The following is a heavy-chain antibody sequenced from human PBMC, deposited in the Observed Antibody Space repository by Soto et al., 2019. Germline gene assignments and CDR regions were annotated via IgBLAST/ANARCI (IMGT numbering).Heavy chain of an antibody. J-gene: IGHJ4*02. D-gene: IGHD3-3*01. Sequence: GGSLRLSCVASGFSFSSYAMNWVRQAPGKGLEWVSAISGSGGSTYYADSVKGRFTISRDNSKNTLYLQMNSLRAEDTAVYYCARTIFGVVIRLGLDYWGQGTLVTVSS. V-gene: IGHV3-23*01. CDR3: ARTIFGVVIRLGLDY. CDR1: GFSFSSYA. CDR2: ISGSGGST.